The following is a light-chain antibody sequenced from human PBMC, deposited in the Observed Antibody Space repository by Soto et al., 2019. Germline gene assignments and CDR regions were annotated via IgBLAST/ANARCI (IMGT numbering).Light chain of an antibody. Sequence: EIVLTQSPGTLSLSPGERATLSCRASQTVSSTYLAWYQQKPGQAPRLLIYDASSRATGIPDRFSGSGSGTDFTLTISRLAPEDFAVYYCQQYGISPPWTFGQGTKVEIQ. V-gene: IGKV3-20*01. CDR1: QTVSSTY. CDR2: DAS. CDR3: QQYGISPPWT. J-gene: IGKJ1*01.